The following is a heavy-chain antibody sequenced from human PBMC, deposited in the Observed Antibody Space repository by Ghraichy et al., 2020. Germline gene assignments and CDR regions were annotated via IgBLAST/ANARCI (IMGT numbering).Heavy chain of an antibody. CDR1: GFTFSRYG. CDR3: ARVACGGDCYLPHYGLDV. Sequence: GGSLRLSCAASGFTFSRYGMHWVRQAPGKGLEWVALIRNDATNKYYLESVKGRFTISRDNSKNTLYLQMNSLRAEDSAVYHCARVACGGDCYLPHYGLDVWGQGTTVTVS. CDR2: IRNDATNK. V-gene: IGHV3-33*01. D-gene: IGHD2-21*02. J-gene: IGHJ6*02.